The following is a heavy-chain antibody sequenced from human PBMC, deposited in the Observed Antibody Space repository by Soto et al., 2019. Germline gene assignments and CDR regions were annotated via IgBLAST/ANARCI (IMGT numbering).Heavy chain of an antibody. Sequence: QVPLVQSGAEVKKPGASVKVSCKASGYSFTSYGITWVRQAPGQGLEWMGWISAYNGDTNYAQKFQGRITMTTDASTRTAYMHLRSLGYDDTALYYCARDRDYVWGSYRHTSDSWGQGTLLTVSS. CDR3: ARDRDYVWGSYRHTSDS. D-gene: IGHD3-16*02. J-gene: IGHJ4*02. V-gene: IGHV1-18*01. CDR1: GYSFTSYG. CDR2: ISAYNGDT.